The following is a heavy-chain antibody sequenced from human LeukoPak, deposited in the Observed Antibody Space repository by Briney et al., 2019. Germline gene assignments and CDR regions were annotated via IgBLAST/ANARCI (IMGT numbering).Heavy chain of an antibody. CDR2: ISSSSTYI. D-gene: IGHD3-10*01. CDR1: GFSFSSYS. V-gene: IGHV3-21*01. CDR3: ARDRYYGSGSSDAFDI. J-gene: IGHJ3*02. Sequence: GGSLRLSCAASGFSFSSYSMGWVRQAPGKGLEWVSSISSSSTYIYYADSVKGRFTISRDNAENSLYLQMNSLRAEDTAIYYCARDRYYGSGSSDAFDIWGRGTTVTVSS.